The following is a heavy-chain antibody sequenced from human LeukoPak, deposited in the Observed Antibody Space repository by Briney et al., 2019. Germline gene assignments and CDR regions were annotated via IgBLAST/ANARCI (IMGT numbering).Heavy chain of an antibody. V-gene: IGHV3-30*18. Sequence: GGSLRLSCSASGFTFSSYGMHWVRQAPGKGLEWVAVISYDAVYKYYADSVRGRFTISRDNSKTTLYLQMNSLRAEDTALYYCAKDYLVVGASSFDYWGQGTLVTVSS. J-gene: IGHJ4*02. CDR3: AKDYLVVGASSFDY. CDR1: GFTFSSYG. CDR2: ISYDAVYK. D-gene: IGHD1-26*01.